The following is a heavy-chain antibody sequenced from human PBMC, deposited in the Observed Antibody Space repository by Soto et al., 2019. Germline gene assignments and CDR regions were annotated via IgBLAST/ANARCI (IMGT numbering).Heavy chain of an antibody. J-gene: IGHJ4*02. CDR1: GGTFSSYT. CDR3: EVAAQEIRDY. Sequence: QVQLVQSGAEVKKPGSSVKVSCKASGGTFSSYTISWVRQAPGQGLEWMGRIIPILGIANYAQKFQGTVTITADKSTSTAYMELSSLSSEDTAVYYCEVAAQEIRDYWGQGTLVTVSS. CDR2: IIPILGIA. D-gene: IGHD6-19*01. V-gene: IGHV1-69*02.